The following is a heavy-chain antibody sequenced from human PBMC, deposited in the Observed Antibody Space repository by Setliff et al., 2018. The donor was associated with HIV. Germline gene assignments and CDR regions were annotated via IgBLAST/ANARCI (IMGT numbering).Heavy chain of an antibody. V-gene: IGHV4-39*07. D-gene: IGHD3-22*01. CDR2: MYYSGST. Sequence: SETLSLTCTVSGGSISSSSYYWGWVRQPPGKGLEWIGSMYYSGSTYYTPSLKSRITISLDTSKNQFSLRMRSVTAADTAVYYCARGMDYYDTSGYYQYYFGYWGQGTLVTVSS. CDR1: GGSISSSSYY. J-gene: IGHJ4*02. CDR3: ARGMDYYDTSGYYQYYFGY.